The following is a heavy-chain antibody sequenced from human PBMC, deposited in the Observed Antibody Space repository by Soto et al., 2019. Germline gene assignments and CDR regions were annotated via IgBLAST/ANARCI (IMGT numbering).Heavy chain of an antibody. J-gene: IGHJ1*01. V-gene: IGHV5-51*01. CDR3: ARRSRRYCGGDCYSAFQH. CDR1: GYSFTSYW. Sequence: PGESLKISCKGSGYSFTSYWIGWVRQMPGEGLEWMGIIYPGDSDTRYSPSFQGQVTISADKSISTAYLQWSSLKASDTAMYYCARRSRRYCGGDCYSAFQHWGQGTLVTVSS. CDR2: IYPGDSDT. D-gene: IGHD2-21*01.